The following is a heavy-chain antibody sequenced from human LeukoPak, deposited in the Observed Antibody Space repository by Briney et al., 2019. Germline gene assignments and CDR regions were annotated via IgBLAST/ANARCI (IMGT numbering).Heavy chain of an antibody. CDR3: AKIGGRDYYDSSGYFFDY. J-gene: IGHJ4*02. CDR2: ISGSGGST. CDR1: GFTFSSYA. D-gene: IGHD3-22*01. Sequence: PGGSLRLSCAASGFTFSSYAMSWVRQAPGKGLEWVSAISGSGGSTYYADSVKGRFTISRDNSKNTLYLQMNSLRAEDTAVYYCAKIGGRDYYDSSGYFFDYWGQGTLVTVS. V-gene: IGHV3-23*01.